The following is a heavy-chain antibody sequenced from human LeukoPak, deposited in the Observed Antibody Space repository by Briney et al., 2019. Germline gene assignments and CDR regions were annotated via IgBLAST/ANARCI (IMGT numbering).Heavy chain of an antibody. CDR2: INPNSGGT. Sequence: ASVKVSCKASGYTFTSYYMHWVRQAPGQGLGWMGWINPNSGGTNYAQKFQGRVTMTRDTSISTAYMELSRLRSDDTAVYYCARGGGLGYCSSTSCYWFDPWGQGTLVTVSS. CDR3: ARGGGLGYCSSTSCYWFDP. V-gene: IGHV1-2*02. D-gene: IGHD2-2*01. J-gene: IGHJ5*02. CDR1: GYTFTSYY.